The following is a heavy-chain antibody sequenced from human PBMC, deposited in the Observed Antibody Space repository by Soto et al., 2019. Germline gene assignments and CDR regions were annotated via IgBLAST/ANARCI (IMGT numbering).Heavy chain of an antibody. D-gene: IGHD6-6*01. Sequence: GGSLRLSCAASGFTFSSYAMSWVRQAPGKGLEWVSAISGSGGSTYYADSVKGRFTISRDNSKNTLYLQMNSLRAEDTAVYYCAKDPVEYSSSGGPIDYWGQGTLVTVSS. CDR1: GFTFSSYA. J-gene: IGHJ4*02. CDR2: ISGSGGST. V-gene: IGHV3-23*01. CDR3: AKDPVEYSSSGGPIDY.